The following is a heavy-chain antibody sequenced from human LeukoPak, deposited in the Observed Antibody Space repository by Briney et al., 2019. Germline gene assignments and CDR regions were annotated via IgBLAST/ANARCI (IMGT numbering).Heavy chain of an antibody. D-gene: IGHD6-6*01. CDR1: GFTFSSYS. J-gene: IGHJ4*02. CDR2: ISSGSSYI. V-gene: IGHV3-21*01. CDR3: AREVSATARRDY. Sequence: GGSLRLSCAASGFTFSSYSMNWVRQAPGKGLEWVSSISSGSSYIYYADSVKGRFTISRDNAKNSLYLQMNSLRAEDTAVYYCAREVSATARRDYWGQGTPVTVSS.